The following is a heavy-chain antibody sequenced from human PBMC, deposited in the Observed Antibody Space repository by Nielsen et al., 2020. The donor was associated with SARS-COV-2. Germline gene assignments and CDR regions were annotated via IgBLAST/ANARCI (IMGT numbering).Heavy chain of an antibody. V-gene: IGHV4-34*01. J-gene: IGHJ6*03. CDR1: GGSLSGFQ. D-gene: IGHD1-14*01. CDR2: INHSGDT. Sequence: SQTFSLTCVVYGGSLSGFQWKWIRQPPGKGLEWIAQINHSGDTKHNPSLKSRVTISVDTSKNQFSLKLSSVTAADTAVYYCARGRNENDYMDVWGSGTTVTMSS. CDR3: ARGRNENDYMDV.